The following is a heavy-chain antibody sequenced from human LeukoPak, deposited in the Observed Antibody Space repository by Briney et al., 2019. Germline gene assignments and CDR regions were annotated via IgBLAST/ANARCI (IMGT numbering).Heavy chain of an antibody. CDR1: GFTFSSYA. CDR3: AGGYYFDY. CDR2: VTGSGSST. J-gene: IGHJ4*02. Sequence: GGSLRLSCAASGFTFSSYAMSWVRQAPGKGLEWVSSVTGSGSSTYYADSVKGRFTISRDNSKNTLYLQMNSLRADDTAVYYCAGGYYFDYWGQGTLVTLSS. V-gene: IGHV3-23*01.